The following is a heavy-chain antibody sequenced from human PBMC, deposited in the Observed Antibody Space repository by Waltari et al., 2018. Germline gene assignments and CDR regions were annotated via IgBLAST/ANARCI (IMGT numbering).Heavy chain of an antibody. CDR3: AREVKSQQLDYYFDS. Sequence: EVQLVESGGVVVHPGGSLRLSCAASGFTFDDYAMHWVRQAPGQGLEWVSLISWDGGSIFYADSVKGRFTISRDNSRNSLYLQMNSLRPEDTALYYCAREVKSQQLDYYFDSWGQGTLVTVSS. CDR2: ISWDGGSI. J-gene: IGHJ4*02. D-gene: IGHD6-13*01. CDR1: GFTFDDYA. V-gene: IGHV3-43D*03.